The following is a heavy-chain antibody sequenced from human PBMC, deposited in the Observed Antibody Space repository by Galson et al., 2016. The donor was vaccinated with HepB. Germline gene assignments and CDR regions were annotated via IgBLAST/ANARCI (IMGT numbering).Heavy chain of an antibody. V-gene: IGHV1-69*06. Sequence: SVKVSCKASGGTFNSYAISWVRQAPGQGLEWMGGILPDFGTANYAQKFQGRLTITADISTNTAYLELSSLRSEDTAVYYCARYCDSFTACRESRFDYWGQGTLVTVSS. CDR1: GGTFNSYA. CDR2: ILPDFGTA. CDR3: ARYCDSFTACRESRFDY. D-gene: IGHD3-9*01. J-gene: IGHJ4*02.